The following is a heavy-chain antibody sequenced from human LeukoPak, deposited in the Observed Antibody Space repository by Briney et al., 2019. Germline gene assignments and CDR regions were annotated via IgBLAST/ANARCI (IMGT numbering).Heavy chain of an antibody. Sequence: GESLKISCKGSGYSFNSYWIGWVRQMPGKGLEWMGIIYPGDSDTRYSPSFQGQVTISADKSISTAYLQWSSLKASDTAMYYCAGPREEGTAMGLRAFGIWGQGTMVTVSS. V-gene: IGHV5-51*01. CDR2: IYPGDSDT. J-gene: IGHJ3*02. CDR3: AGPREEGTAMGLRAFGI. D-gene: IGHD5-18*01. CDR1: GYSFNSYW.